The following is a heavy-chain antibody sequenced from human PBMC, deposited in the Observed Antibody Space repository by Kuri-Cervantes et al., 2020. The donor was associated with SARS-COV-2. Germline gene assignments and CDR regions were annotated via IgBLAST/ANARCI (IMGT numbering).Heavy chain of an antibody. Sequence: GSLRLSCTVSGGSISSYYWGWIRQPPGKGLEWIGSIYYSGSTYYNPSLKSRVTISVDTSKNQFSLKLSSVTAADTAVYYCARLSRRYCSSTSCTPYYFDYWGQGTLVTVSS. CDR3: ARLSRRYCSSTSCTPYYFDY. V-gene: IGHV4-39*01. CDR2: IYYSGST. J-gene: IGHJ4*02. D-gene: IGHD2-2*01. CDR1: GGSISSYY.